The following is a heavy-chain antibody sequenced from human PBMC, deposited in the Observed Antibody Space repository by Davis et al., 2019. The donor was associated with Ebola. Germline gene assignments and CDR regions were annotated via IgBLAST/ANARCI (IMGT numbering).Heavy chain of an antibody. CDR3: ARDQDDSSSWYYYYYYGMDV. Sequence: ASVKVSCKVSGYTLPELSMHWVRQAPGKGLEWMGGFDPEDGETIYAQKFQGRVTMTEDTSTDTAYMELSRLRSEDTAVYYCARDQDDSSSWYYYYYYGMDVWGKGTTVTVSS. CDR2: FDPEDGET. D-gene: IGHD6-13*01. J-gene: IGHJ6*04. V-gene: IGHV1-24*01. CDR1: GYTLPELS.